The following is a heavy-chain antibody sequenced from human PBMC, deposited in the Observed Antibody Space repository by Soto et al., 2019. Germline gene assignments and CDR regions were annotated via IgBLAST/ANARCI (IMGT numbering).Heavy chain of an antibody. CDR3: ARGGPHDYGDNYNY. V-gene: IGHV3-53*02. Sequence: EVQLVETGGGLIQPGGSLRLSCAASGFTVSSNSMSWVRQAPGKGLEWVSVIYSGGSTYYADSVKGRFTIARDNSKNTLYLQMNSLRAEDTAVYYCARGGPHDYGDNYNYWGQGTLVTVSS. CDR1: GFTVSSNS. D-gene: IGHD4-17*01. J-gene: IGHJ4*02. CDR2: IYSGGST.